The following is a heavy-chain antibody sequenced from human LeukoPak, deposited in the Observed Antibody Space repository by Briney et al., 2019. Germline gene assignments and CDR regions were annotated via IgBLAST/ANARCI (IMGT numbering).Heavy chain of an antibody. J-gene: IGHJ4*02. CDR2: IYHSGST. CDR3: ARDRRRYCSSTSCFTRDQYYFDY. CDR1: GGSISSSNW. Sequence: PSGTLSLTCAVSGGSISSSNWWSWVRQPPGKGLEWIGEIYHSGSTNYNPSLKSRVTISVDKSKNQFSLKLSSVTAADTAVYYCARDRRRYCSSTSCFTRDQYYFDYWGQGTLVTVSS. V-gene: IGHV4-4*02. D-gene: IGHD2-2*01.